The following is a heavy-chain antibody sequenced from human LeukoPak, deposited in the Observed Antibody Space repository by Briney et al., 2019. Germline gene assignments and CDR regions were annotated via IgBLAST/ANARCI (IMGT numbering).Heavy chain of an antibody. CDR2: LSGDGSDT. Sequence: GGSLRLSCQASGFPFSTSPMSWVRQAPGKGLEWVSTLSGDGSDTYYADSVKGRFTISRDTSKNTLFLQMNSLRADDTAIYYCTKGGHGDYWGQGTMVTASS. J-gene: IGHJ4*02. D-gene: IGHD2-21*02. CDR3: TKGGHGDY. V-gene: IGHV3-23*01. CDR1: GFPFSTSP.